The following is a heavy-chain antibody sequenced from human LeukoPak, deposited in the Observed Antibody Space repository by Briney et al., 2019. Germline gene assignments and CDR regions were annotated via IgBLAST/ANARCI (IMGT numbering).Heavy chain of an antibody. CDR2: IRSKAKNYAT. D-gene: IGHD4-11*01. Sequence: GGSLRLSCAASGLTFSGSAIHWVRQASGKGLEWVGRIRSKAKNYATTYAASVKGRFTISSDDSKTTAYLQMSSLKTEDTAVYYCPPRTPPMTTPPYFFHYWARETLVPVSS. CDR1: GLTFSGSA. V-gene: IGHV3-73*01. J-gene: IGHJ4*02. CDR3: PPRTPPMTTPPYFFHY.